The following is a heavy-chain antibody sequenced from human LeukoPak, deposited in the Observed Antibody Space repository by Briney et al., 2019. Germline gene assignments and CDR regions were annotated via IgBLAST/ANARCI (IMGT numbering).Heavy chain of an antibody. V-gene: IGHV1-18*01. CDR3: ARASSGWYTA. D-gene: IGHD6-19*01. Sequence: ASVKVSCKASGYSFTSYGISWVRQAPGQGLEWMGWISGYTGNTNYAQKLQGRVSMTTDTSTTTVYMELRSLRSDDTAVYYCARASSGWYTAWGQGTLVTVSS. CDR2: ISGYTGNT. J-gene: IGHJ4*02. CDR1: GYSFTSYG.